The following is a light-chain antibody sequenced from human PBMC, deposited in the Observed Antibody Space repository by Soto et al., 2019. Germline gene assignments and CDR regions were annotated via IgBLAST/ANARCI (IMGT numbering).Light chain of an antibody. CDR3: QSYDRSLSGSI. CDR1: SSNIGADYD. J-gene: IGLJ2*01. V-gene: IGLV1-40*01. Sequence: QSVLTQPPSVSGAPGQRVTISCTGISSNIGADYDVHWYQHLPGTAPKLLIYANTNRPSGVPDRFSGSKSGTSASLAITGLQAEDEADYYCQSYDRSLSGSIFGGGTKLTVL. CDR2: ANT.